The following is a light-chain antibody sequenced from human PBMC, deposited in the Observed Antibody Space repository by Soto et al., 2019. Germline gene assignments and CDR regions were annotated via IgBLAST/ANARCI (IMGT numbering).Light chain of an antibody. V-gene: IGLV2-14*01. J-gene: IGLJ1*01. CDR3: CTYARTRLYV. CDR1: SSDVGGYNF. CDR2: EVT. Sequence: QSAPTQPASVSGSPGHSITISCTGTSSDVGGYNFVSWYQQKPGKAPKLLIYEVTHRPSGISDRFSGSKSGNMASLTISGLQDEDEASYYCCTYARTRLYVFGSGTKVTVL.